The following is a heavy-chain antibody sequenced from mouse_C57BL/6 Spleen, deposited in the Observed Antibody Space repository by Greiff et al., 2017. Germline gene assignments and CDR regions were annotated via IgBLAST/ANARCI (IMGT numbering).Heavy chain of an antibody. CDR1: GYAFSSSW. D-gene: IGHD1-1*01. CDR3: ARSVTTVVADY. V-gene: IGHV1-82*01. Sequence: VQLQQSGPELVQPGASVKISCKASGYAFSSSWMNWVKQRPGKGLEWIGRIYPGDGDTNYNGKFKGKATLTADKSSSTAYMQLSSLTSEDSAVYFCARSVTTVVADYWGQGTTLTVSS. J-gene: IGHJ2*01. CDR2: IYPGDGDT.